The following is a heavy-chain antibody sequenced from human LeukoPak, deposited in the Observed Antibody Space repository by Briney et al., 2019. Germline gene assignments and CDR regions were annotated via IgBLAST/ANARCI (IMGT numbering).Heavy chain of an antibody. J-gene: IGHJ5*02. CDR1: RYTFTGYY. CDR2: INPNSGDT. V-gene: IGHV1-2*02. D-gene: IGHD6-19*01. CDR3: ASGWSITGWYNNWFDP. Sequence: ASVKVSCKASRYTFTGYYMHWVRQPPGQGLEWMGWINPNSGDTNYAQKFQGRVTMTRDTSITTVYMELSRLRSDDTAVYFCASGWSITGWYNNWFDPWGQGTLVTVSS.